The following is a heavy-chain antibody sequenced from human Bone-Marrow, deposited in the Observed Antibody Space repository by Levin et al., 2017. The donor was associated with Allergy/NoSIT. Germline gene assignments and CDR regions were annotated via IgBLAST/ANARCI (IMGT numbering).Heavy chain of an antibody. V-gene: IGHV3-11*01. CDR2: IDRSGSTI. D-gene: IGHD1-14*01. CDR1: GFSFSDSA. J-gene: IGHJ4*02. Sequence: GGSLRLSCAASGFSFSDSAMTWVRQAPGKGLEWVSYIDRSGSTIHYSDSVRGRFTVSRDNTKNSLSLQMSGLGADDTAVYYCWIATTVLGKFWGQGTLVTVSS. CDR3: WIATTVLGKF.